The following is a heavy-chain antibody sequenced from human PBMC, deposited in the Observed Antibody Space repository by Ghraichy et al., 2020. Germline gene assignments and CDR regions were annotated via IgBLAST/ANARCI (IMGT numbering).Heavy chain of an antibody. J-gene: IGHJ3*02. CDR2: IYYSGST. V-gene: IGHV4-59*01. CDR3: AREGHGGSCYSEDAFDI. Sequence: SETLSLTCTVSGGSISSYYWSWIRQPPGKGLEWIGYIYYSGSTNYNPSLKSRVTISVDTSKNQFSLKLSSVTAADTAVYYCAREGHGGSCYSEDAFDIWGQGTMVTVSS. CDR1: GGSISSYY. D-gene: IGHD3-22*01.